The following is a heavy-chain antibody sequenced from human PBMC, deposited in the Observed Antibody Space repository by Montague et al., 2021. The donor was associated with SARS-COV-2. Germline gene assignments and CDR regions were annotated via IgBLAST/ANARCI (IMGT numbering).Heavy chain of an antibody. J-gene: IGHJ5*02. CDR3: ARATRSIVVLNWFDP. V-gene: IGHV4-39*07. D-gene: IGHD3-22*01. CDR1: GGSISSSSYY. Sequence: SETLSLTCTVSGGSISSSSYYWGWIRQPPGKGLEWIGSIYYSGSTYYNPFLKGRVTISVDTSKNQFSLKLSSVTAADTAVYYCARATRSIVVLNWFDPWGQGTLVTVSS. CDR2: IYYSGST.